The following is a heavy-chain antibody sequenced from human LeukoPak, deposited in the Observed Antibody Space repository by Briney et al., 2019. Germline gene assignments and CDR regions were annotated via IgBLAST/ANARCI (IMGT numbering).Heavy chain of an antibody. CDR2: IDTAGDT. D-gene: IGHD6-25*01. CDR3: ARVLTARSGGYDAFDI. V-gene: IGHV3-13*01. CDR1: GFTFSNYD. J-gene: IGHJ3*02. Sequence: GGSLRLSCAASGFTFSNYDMHWVRQATGKGLEWVSAIDTAGDTYYSGSVKGRFTISRENAKKSLFLQMNSLRAGDTAVYYCARVLTARSGGYDAFDIWGQGTMVTVSS.